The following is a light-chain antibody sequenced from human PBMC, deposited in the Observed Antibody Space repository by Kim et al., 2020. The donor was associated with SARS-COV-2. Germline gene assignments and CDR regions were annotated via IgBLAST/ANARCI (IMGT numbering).Light chain of an antibody. CDR2: DAS. CDR3: KQRGRWPYT. V-gene: IGKV3-11*01. J-gene: IGKJ2*01. CDR1: QSVSSS. Sequence: EIGVTESPATLSLSPGERVTLSCRASQSVSSSLAWYQQKPGQAPRVLSYDASNRATGTPARFSGSGSGTAFTLTISSLEPEDFAIYYCKQRGRWPYTFGQGTKLEI.